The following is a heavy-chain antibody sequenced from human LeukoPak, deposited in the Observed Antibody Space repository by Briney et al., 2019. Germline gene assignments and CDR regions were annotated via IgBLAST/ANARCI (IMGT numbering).Heavy chain of an antibody. CDR2: ISAYNGNT. D-gene: IGHD1-26*01. CDR3: AAVGATTSYYFDY. CDR1: TYSFTSYS. V-gene: IGHV1-18*01. J-gene: IGHJ4*02. Sequence: ASVKVSCKASTYSFTSYSFSWVRQAPGQGLEWLGWISAYNGNTNFAQKLQGRVTMTTDTSTSTVYMELSSLRSEDTAVYYCAAVGATTSYYFDYWGQGTLVTVSS.